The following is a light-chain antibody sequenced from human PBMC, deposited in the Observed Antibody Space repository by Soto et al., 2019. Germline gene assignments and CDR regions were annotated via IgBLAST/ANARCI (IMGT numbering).Light chain of an antibody. V-gene: IGKV3-11*01. CDR1: QSVSSY. J-gene: IGKJ5*01. CDR3: QQRSNWPIT. CDR2: DAS. Sequence: EIVLTQSPATLSLSPLERDTLXRRASQSVSSYLAWYQQKPGQAPRLLIYDASNRATGIPARFSGSGSGTDFTLTISSLEPEDFAVYYCQQRSNWPITFGQGTRLEIK.